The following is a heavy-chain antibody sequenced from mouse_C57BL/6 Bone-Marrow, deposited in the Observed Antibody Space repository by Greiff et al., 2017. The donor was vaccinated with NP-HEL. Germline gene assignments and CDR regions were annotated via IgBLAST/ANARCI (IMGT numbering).Heavy chain of an antibody. CDR3: ARRPYGSRSAWFAY. Sequence: QVQLQQSGAELVKPGASVKISCKASGYAFSSYWMNWVKQRPGKGLEWIGQIYPGDGDTNYNGKFKGKATLTADKSSSTAYTQLSSLTSEDSAVYFCARRPYGSRSAWFAYWGQGTLVTVSA. J-gene: IGHJ3*01. CDR2: IYPGDGDT. CDR1: GYAFSSYW. V-gene: IGHV1-80*01. D-gene: IGHD1-1*01.